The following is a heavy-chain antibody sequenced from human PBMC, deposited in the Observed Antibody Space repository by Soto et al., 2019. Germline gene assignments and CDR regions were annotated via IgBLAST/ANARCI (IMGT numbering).Heavy chain of an antibody. CDR1: GYTFTSYG. V-gene: IGHV1-18*01. D-gene: IGHD3-22*01. CDR2: ISTYNGNT. CDR3: ARAKVLITPNWFDP. J-gene: IGHJ5*02. Sequence: ASVKVSFKASGYTFTSYGITWVRQAPGQGLEYLGWISTYNGNTDFAQKVQNRVTFTTDTSTNTAYMELRSLRPDDTAVYYCARAKVLITPNWFDPWGQGTLVTVSS.